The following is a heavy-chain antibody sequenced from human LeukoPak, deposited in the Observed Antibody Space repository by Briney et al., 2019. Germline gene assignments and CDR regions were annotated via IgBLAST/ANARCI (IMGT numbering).Heavy chain of an antibody. CDR2: IKTDGSEK. J-gene: IGHJ4*02. Sequence: GGSLRLSCAASGFTFSTFWMSWVRQAPGKGLEWVANIKTDGSEKYYVASMKGRCTVSRDNAKNSLYLQMDSLRAEDTAVYYCARGGTFVSDYWGQGTLVTVSS. CDR3: ARGGTFVSDY. D-gene: IGHD1-1*01. V-gene: IGHV3-7*01. CDR1: GFTFSTFW.